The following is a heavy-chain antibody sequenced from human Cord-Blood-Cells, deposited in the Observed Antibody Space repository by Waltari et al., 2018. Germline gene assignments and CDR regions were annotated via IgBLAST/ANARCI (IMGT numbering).Heavy chain of an antibody. J-gene: IGHJ3*02. V-gene: IGHV3-48*03. Sequence: VSYISSSGSTIYYADSVKGRFTISRDNAKNSLYLQMNSLRAEDTAVYYCARDRRGYSGYDYAFDIWGQGTMVTVSS. CDR3: ARDRRGYSGYDYAFDI. D-gene: IGHD5-12*01. CDR2: ISSSGSTI.